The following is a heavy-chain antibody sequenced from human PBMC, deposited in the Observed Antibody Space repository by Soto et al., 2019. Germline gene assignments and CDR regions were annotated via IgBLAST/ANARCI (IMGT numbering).Heavy chain of an antibody. Sequence: SVKVSCKASGGTFSSYAISWVRQAPGQGLEWMGGIIPIFGTANYAQKFQGRVTITADESTSTAYMELSSLRSEDTAVYYCARRDFGEIDTINYYYGMDVWGQGTRVTVSS. CDR1: GGTFSSYA. V-gene: IGHV1-69*13. J-gene: IGHJ6*02. D-gene: IGHD3-16*01. CDR2: IIPIFGTA. CDR3: ARRDFGEIDTINYYYGMDV.